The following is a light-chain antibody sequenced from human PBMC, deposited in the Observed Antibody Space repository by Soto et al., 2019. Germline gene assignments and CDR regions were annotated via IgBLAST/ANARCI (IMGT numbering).Light chain of an antibody. CDR1: QSVSSN. CDR2: GAS. Sequence: EIVMTQSPATLSVSPGERATLSCRASQSVSSNLAWYQQKPGQAPRLLIYGASTRATGIPARFSGSGSGAEFTLTISSLQSEDFAVYYCHQFATARSFGQGTKVDIK. CDR3: HQFATARS. J-gene: IGKJ1*01. V-gene: IGKV3-15*01.